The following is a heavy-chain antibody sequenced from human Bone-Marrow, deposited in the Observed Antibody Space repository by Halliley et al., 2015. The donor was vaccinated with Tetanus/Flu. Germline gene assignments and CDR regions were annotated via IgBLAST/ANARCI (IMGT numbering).Heavy chain of an antibody. Sequence: LEWISYITNSGATTQYADSVKGRFSISRDNAKNSLSLQMDSLRVDDTAVYYCAREGVRKYYFDYWGQGTLVTVAS. CDR2: ITNSGATT. J-gene: IGHJ4*02. CDR3: AREGVRKYYFDY. D-gene: IGHD3-10*01. V-gene: IGHV3-48*03.